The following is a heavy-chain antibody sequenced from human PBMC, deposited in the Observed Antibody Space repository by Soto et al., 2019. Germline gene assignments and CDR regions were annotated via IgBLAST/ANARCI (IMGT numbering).Heavy chain of an antibody. CDR3: AREESCIFLFFFFWLKSPNVYYYGIDV. Sequence: SQTLSLTCAISGDSVSSNSAAWNWIRQSPSRELEWLGRTYYRSKWSNDYAVSVKSRITINPDTSKNQFSLQLNSVTPEDTAVYYCAREESCIFLFFFFWLKSPNVYYYGIDVWGQGSTVTVSS. CDR2: TYYRSKWSN. J-gene: IGHJ6*02. V-gene: IGHV6-1*01. D-gene: IGHD3-3*01. CDR1: GDSVSSNSAA.